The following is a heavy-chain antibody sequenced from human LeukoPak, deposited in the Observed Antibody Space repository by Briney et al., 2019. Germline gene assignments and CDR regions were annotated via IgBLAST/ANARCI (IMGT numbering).Heavy chain of an antibody. CDR1: GGSISSYY. V-gene: IGHV4-59*01. J-gene: IGHJ5*02. CDR2: IYYSGST. D-gene: IGHD3-3*01. Sequence: SSETLSLTCTVSGGSISSYYWSWIRQPPGKGLEWIGYIYYSGSTNYNPSLKSRVTISVDTSKNQFSLKLSSVTAADTAVYYCARETRITIFGVAYNWFDPWGQGTLVTVSS. CDR3: ARETRITIFGVAYNWFDP.